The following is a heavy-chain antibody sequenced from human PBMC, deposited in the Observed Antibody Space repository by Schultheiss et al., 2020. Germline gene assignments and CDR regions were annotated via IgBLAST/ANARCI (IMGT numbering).Heavy chain of an antibody. CDR1: GYTFTSYG. CDR3: AREGIRVWVVVAADSGGLDY. Sequence: ASVKVSCKASGYTFTSYGISWVRQAPGQRLEWMGIINPSGGTNYAQKFQGWVTMTRDTSISTAYMELRSLRSEDTAVYYCAREGIRVWVVVAADSGGLDYWGQGTLVTVSS. CDR2: INPSGGT. D-gene: IGHD2-15*01. V-gene: IGHV1-2*04. J-gene: IGHJ4*02.